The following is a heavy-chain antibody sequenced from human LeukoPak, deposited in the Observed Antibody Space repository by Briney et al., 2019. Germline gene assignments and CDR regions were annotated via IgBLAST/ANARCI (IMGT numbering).Heavy chain of an antibody. V-gene: IGHV3-48*01. D-gene: IGHD2-15*01. CDR1: GFTFSSYS. Sequence: GGSLRLSCAASGFTFSSYSMNWVRQAPGKGLEWVSYITSSGSTIYYADSVKGRFTISRDNAKNSLSLQMNSLRAEDTAVYCCARAGYCSGGSCIRSFDPWGQGTLVTVSS. CDR2: ITSSGSTI. J-gene: IGHJ5*02. CDR3: ARAGYCSGGSCIRSFDP.